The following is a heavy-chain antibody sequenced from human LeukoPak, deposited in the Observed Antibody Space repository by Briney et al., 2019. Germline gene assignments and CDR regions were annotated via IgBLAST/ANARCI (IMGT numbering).Heavy chain of an antibody. D-gene: IGHD3-22*01. Sequence: SETLSLTCTVSGGSISSYYWSWIRQPPGKGLEWIGYIYYSGSTNYNPSLKSRVTISVDTSKNQFSLKLSSVTAADTAVYYCARVYYDSSGYPTTFDIWGQGTMVAVSS. CDR3: ARVYYDSSGYPTTFDI. J-gene: IGHJ3*02. CDR2: IYYSGST. CDR1: GGSISSYY. V-gene: IGHV4-59*01.